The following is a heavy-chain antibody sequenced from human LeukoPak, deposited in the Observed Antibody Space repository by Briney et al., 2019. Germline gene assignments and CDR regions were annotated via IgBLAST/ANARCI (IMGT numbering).Heavy chain of an antibody. CDR3: ARDEGASLGFDP. D-gene: IGHD3-16*01. V-gene: IGHV3-33*01. CDR2: IWYDGSNK. CDR1: GFTFSSYG. J-gene: IGHJ5*02. Sequence: GGSLRLSCAASGFTFSSYGMHWVRQAPGKGLEWVAVIWYDGSNKYYADSVKGRFTISRDNSKNTLYLQMNSLRAEDTAVYYCARDEGASLGFDPWGQGTLVTVSS.